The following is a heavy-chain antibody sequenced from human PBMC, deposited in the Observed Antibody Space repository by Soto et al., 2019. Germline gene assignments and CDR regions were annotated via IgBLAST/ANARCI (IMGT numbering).Heavy chain of an antibody. V-gene: IGHV3-7*01. CDR2: IKQDGSEK. CDR1: GFTFSSYW. CDR3: ARDRTVTTLGYYYGMDV. Sequence: AGGSLRLSCAASGFTFSSYWMSWVRQAPGKGLEWVANIKQDGSEKYYVDSVKGRFTISRDNAKNSLYLQMNSLRAEDTAVYYCARDRTVTTLGYYYGMDVWGQGTTGTAP. D-gene: IGHD4-17*01. J-gene: IGHJ6*02.